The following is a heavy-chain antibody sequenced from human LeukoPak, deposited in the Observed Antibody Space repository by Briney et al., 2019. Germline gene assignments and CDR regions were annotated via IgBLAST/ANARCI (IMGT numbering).Heavy chain of an antibody. CDR2: IYYSGST. D-gene: IGHD2-2*01. J-gene: IGHJ6*04. Sequence: SETLSLTRTVSGGSISSGGYYWSWIRQHPGKGLEWIGYIYYSGSTYYNPSLKSRVTISVDTSKNQFSLKLSSVTAADTAVYYCARDYVVVPAATYYYYYGMDVWGKGTTVTVSS. V-gene: IGHV4-31*03. CDR3: ARDYVVVPAATYYYYYGMDV. CDR1: GGSISSGGYY.